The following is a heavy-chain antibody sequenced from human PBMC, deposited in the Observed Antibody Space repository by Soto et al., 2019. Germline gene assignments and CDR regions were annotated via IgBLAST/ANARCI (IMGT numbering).Heavy chain of an antibody. D-gene: IGHD6-19*01. CDR3: ASRGASGYSSGWYPLLRNSGMDV. CDR2: IYSGGST. CDR1: GFTVSSNY. V-gene: IGHV3-53*01. Sequence: GGSLRLSCAASGFTVSSNYMSWVRQAPGKGLEWVSVIYSGGSTYYADSVKGRFTISRDNSKNTLYLQMNSLRAEDTAVYDCASRGASGYSSGWYPLLRNSGMDVWGQGSTVTVSS. J-gene: IGHJ6*02.